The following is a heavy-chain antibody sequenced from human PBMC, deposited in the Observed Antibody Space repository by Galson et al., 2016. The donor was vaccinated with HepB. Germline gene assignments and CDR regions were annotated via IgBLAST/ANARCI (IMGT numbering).Heavy chain of an antibody. Sequence: SLRLSCAASGLTFSSYGMSWVRQAPGKGLEWVSTMSGSGGTTYYADPVKGRFTISRDNSRNTVFLQMNSLTAEDTAVYYCAKAPSGWSYYFDYWGQGILVTVSS. CDR1: GLTFSSYG. V-gene: IGHV3-23*01. CDR3: AKAPSGWSYYFDY. D-gene: IGHD6-19*01. J-gene: IGHJ4*02. CDR2: MSGSGGTT.